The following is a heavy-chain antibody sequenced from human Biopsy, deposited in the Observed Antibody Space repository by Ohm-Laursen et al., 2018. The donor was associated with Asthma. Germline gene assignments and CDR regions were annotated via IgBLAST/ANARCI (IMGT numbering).Heavy chain of an antibody. CDR3: AKDRVAGRSYYFDY. CDR1: GFNFHNYG. J-gene: IGHJ4*02. V-gene: IGHV3-30*18. Sequence: SLRLSCTAPGFNFHNYGMNWVRRAPGKGLEWVAQILFDGRKINYPDSVKGRFTISRDNSKNLVYLQMNSLRPEDTAVYYCAKDRVAGRSYYFDYWGQGSLVSVSS. CDR2: ILFDGRKI. D-gene: IGHD6-13*01.